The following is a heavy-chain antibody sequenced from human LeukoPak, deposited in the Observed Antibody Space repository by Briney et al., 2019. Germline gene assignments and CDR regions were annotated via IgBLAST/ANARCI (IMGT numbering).Heavy chain of an antibody. CDR3: ARFRLGSDYYHMDV. V-gene: IGHV4-59*01. J-gene: IGHJ6*03. CDR2: IYYSGST. CDR1: GGSIDSYY. D-gene: IGHD7-27*01. Sequence: SETLSLTCNVSGGSIDSYYWSWIRQPPGKGLEWIGYIYYSGSTSYNPSLKSRVTISVDTSKNQFSLKLSSVTAADTAVYYCARFRLGSDYYHMDVWGKGTTVTVSS.